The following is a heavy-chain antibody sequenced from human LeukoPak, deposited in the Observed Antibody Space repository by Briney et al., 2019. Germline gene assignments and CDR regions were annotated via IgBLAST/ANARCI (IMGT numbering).Heavy chain of an antibody. D-gene: IGHD3-10*01. V-gene: IGHV1-2*02. J-gene: IGHJ5*02. CDR2: INPNSGGT. CDR1: GYTFTGYY. Sequence: GASVKVSCKASGYTFTGYYMHWVRQAPGQELEWMGWINPNSGGTNYAQKFQGRVTMTRDTSISTAYMELSRLRSDDTAVYYCARGELLWFGELFSWFDPWGQGTLVTVSS. CDR3: ARGELLWFGELFSWFDP.